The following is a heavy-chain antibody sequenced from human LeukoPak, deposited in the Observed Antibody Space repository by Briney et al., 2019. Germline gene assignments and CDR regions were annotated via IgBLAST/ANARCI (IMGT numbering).Heavy chain of an antibody. CDR3: ARAASGSYYWPFDY. Sequence: GASVKVSCKASGYTFTGYYMHWVRQAPGQGLEWMGWINPNSGGTNYAQKFQGRVTMTRDTSISTAYMELSRLRSDDTAVYYCARAASGSYYWPFDYWGQGTLVTVSS. CDR1: GYTFTGYY. V-gene: IGHV1-2*02. D-gene: IGHD3-10*01. CDR2: INPNSGGT. J-gene: IGHJ4*02.